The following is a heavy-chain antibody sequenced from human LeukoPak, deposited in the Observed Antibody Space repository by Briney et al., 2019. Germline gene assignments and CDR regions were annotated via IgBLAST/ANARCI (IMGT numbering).Heavy chain of an antibody. D-gene: IGHD3-22*01. CDR2: ISAYNGNT. CDR3: ARDYYDSSGYYLIDY. Sequence: ASVKVSCKASGYTFTSYGISWVRQAPGQGLEWMGWISAYNGNTNYAQKLQGRVTMTTDTSTSTAYVELRSLRSDDTAVYYCARDYYDSSGYYLIDYWGQGTLVTVSS. CDR1: GYTFTSYG. J-gene: IGHJ4*02. V-gene: IGHV1-18*01.